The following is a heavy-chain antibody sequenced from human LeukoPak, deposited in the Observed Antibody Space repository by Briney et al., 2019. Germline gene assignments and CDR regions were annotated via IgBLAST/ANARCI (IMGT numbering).Heavy chain of an antibody. Sequence: PSETLSLTCSVSGDSVRNDFYYWGWIRQPPGKGLEWVACLSHAGNTWYNPSLESRLSVSVDTSKNQFSLKFSSVTAADTALYWCARHNAPRRVGFDFWGQGILVTVSS. CDR1: GDSVRNDFYY. CDR2: LSHAGNT. V-gene: IGHV4-39*01. J-gene: IGHJ4*02. D-gene: IGHD2-2*01. CDR3: ARHNAPRRVGFDF.